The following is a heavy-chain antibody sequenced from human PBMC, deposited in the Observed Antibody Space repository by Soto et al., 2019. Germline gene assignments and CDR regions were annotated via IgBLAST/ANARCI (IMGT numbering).Heavy chain of an antibody. J-gene: IGHJ6*02. D-gene: IGHD7-27*01. CDR1: GFTFSSYR. CDR2: ISSSSNYI. V-gene: IGHV3-21*01. Sequence: GGSLRLSCAASGFTFSSYRMNWVRQAPGKGLEWVSYISSSSNYIYYADSVKGRFTISRDNAKNSLYLQMNSLRAEDTAVYYSAHALTGSYGMDVWGQGTTVTVSS. CDR3: AHALTGSYGMDV.